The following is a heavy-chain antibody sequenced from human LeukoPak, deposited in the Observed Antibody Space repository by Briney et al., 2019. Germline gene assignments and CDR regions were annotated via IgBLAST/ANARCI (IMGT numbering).Heavy chain of an antibody. CDR2: INHRGTT. V-gene: IGHV4-34*01. J-gene: IGHJ4*02. Sequence: SENLSLTCAVYGDSFSGYYWSWIRQPPGKGLEWIAEINHRGTTHYNPSLKSRVNISADTSKNQFSLHLDSVTAADAAVYYCARSWAGMYYPFYYFDYWGQGTLVSVSS. CDR1: GDSFSGYY. D-gene: IGHD1-26*01. CDR3: ARSWAGMYYPFYYFDY.